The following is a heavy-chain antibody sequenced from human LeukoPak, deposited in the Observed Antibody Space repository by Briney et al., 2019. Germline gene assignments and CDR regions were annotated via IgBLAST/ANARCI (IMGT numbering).Heavy chain of an antibody. CDR2: ISSSSSTI. J-gene: IGHJ4*02. V-gene: IGHV3-48*01. CDR1: GFTFSSYI. Sequence: GGSLRLSCAASGFTFSSYIMNWVRQAPGKGLEWVSYISSSSSTIYYADSVKGRFTISRDNAKNSLYLQMNSLRAEDTAVYYCARGVGDIAARPIDYWGQGTLVTVSS. D-gene: IGHD6-6*01. CDR3: ARGVGDIAARPIDY.